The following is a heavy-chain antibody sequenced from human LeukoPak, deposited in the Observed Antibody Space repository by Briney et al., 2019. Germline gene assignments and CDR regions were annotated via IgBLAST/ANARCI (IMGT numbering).Heavy chain of an antibody. CDR3: AREIGYCSSTSCLFDY. CDR1: GGSISSYY. D-gene: IGHD2-2*01. V-gene: IGHV4-4*07. Sequence: SETLSLTCTVSGGSISSYYWSWIRQPAGKGLEWIGRIYTSGSTNYNPSLKSRVTMSVDMSKNQFSLKLSSVTAADTAVYYCAREIGYCSSTSCLFDYWGQGTLVTVSS. CDR2: IYTSGST. J-gene: IGHJ4*02.